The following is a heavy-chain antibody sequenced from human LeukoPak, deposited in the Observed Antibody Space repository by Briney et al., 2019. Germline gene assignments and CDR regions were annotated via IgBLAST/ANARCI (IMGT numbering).Heavy chain of an antibody. CDR1: GYTFTSYA. CDR2: INAGNGIT. D-gene: IGHD3-22*01. J-gene: IGHJ6*02. V-gene: IGHV1-3*01. Sequence: GASVKVSCKASGYTFTSYAMHWVRQAPGQRLEWMGWINAGNGITKYSQKFQGRVTITRDTSASTAYMELSSLRSEDTAVYYCARDLDSSREDVWGQGTTVTVSS. CDR3: ARDLDSSREDV.